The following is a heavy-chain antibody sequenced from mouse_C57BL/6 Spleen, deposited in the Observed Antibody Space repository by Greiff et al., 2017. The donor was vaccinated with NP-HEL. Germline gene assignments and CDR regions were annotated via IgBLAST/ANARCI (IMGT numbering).Heavy chain of an antibody. CDR2: IYPGSGNT. J-gene: IGHJ2*01. D-gene: IGHD1-1*01. CDR1: GYTFTDYY. CDR3: ARDYYGSSLDY. V-gene: IGHV1-76*01. Sequence: QVQLQQSGAELVSPGASVKLSCKASGYTFTDYYINWVKQRPGQGLEWIARIYPGSGNTYYNEKFKGKATLTAEKSSSTAYMQLSSLTSEDSAVYFCARDYYGSSLDYWGQGTTLAVSS.